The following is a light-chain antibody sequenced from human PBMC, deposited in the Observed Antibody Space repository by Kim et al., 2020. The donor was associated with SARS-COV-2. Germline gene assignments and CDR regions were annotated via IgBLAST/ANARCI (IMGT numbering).Light chain of an antibody. Sequence: GDGISRLRSRHIHEGGYGGNWDQQLPGNAPQLPMFGKSYAPSGVPDRFSGSKSDPSASLAINGLPAEDEADYYWQSYDNRLSGYVFGSGTKVTVL. CDR3: QSYDNRLSGYV. CDR1: RHIHEGGYG. V-gene: IGLV1-40*01. J-gene: IGLJ1*01. CDR2: GKS.